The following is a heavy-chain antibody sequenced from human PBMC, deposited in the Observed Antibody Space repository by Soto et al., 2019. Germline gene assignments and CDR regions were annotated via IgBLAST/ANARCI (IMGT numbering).Heavy chain of an antibody. Sequence: GWSLRLSCAASGFTFSSYGMHWVRQAPGKGLEWVAVISYDGSNKYYADSVKGRFTISRDNSKNTLYLQMNSLRAEDTAVYYCPKNCDYDIFTGHLTYYYYYGMDVWGQGTTVTVSS. CDR2: ISYDGSNK. CDR3: PKNCDYDIFTGHLTYYYYYGMDV. D-gene: IGHD3-9*01. J-gene: IGHJ6*02. V-gene: IGHV3-30*18. CDR1: GFTFSSYG.